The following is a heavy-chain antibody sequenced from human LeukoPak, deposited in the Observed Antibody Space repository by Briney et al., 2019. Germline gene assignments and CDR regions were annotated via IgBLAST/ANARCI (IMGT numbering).Heavy chain of an antibody. J-gene: IGHJ4*02. CDR3: ARHYYDSSGYYEFDY. Sequence: GGSLRLSCAASGFTVSSNYMSWVRQAPGKGLEWVSVIYSGGSTCYADSVKGRFTISRDNSKNTLYLQMNSLRAEDTAVYYCARHYYDSSGYYEFDYWGQGTLVTVSS. V-gene: IGHV3-53*01. D-gene: IGHD3-22*01. CDR2: IYSGGST. CDR1: GFTVSSNY.